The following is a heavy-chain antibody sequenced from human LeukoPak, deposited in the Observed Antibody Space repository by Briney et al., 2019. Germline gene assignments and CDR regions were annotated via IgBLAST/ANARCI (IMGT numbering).Heavy chain of an antibody. CDR1: GGTFSSYA. V-gene: IGHV1-69*13. D-gene: IGHD6-19*01. CDR3: ARGESVAGIATTPD. CDR2: IIPIFGTA. J-gene: IGHJ4*02. Sequence: SVKVSCKASGGTFSSYAISWVRQAPGQGLEWMGGIIPIFGTANYAQKFQGRVTITAGESTSTAYMELSSPRSEDTAVYYCARGESVAGIATTPDWGQGTLVTVSS.